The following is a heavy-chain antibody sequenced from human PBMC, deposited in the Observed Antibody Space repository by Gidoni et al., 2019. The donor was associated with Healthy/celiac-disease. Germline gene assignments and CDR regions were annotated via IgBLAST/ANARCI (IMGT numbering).Heavy chain of an antibody. J-gene: IGHJ4*02. V-gene: IGHV3-48*01. CDR2: ISSSSITI. D-gene: IGHD6-6*01. Sequence: EVQLVVSGGGLLQPWGFLGLSSAAWGSSFSSYSMNWVRPAPGKGLEWVSYISSSSITIYYADSVKGRFTISRDNAKNSLYLQMNSLRAEDTAVYYCAREGWIGDSSSFLYWGQGTLVTVSS. CDR3: AREGWIGDSSSFLY. CDR1: GSSFSSYS.